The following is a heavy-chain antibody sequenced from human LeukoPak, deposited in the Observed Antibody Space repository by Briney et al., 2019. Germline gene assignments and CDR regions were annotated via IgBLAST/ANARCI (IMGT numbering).Heavy chain of an antibody. CDR1: GGSISSCY. V-gene: IGHV4-59*08. CDR3: ARHGIVDSSRKYYFDY. D-gene: IGHD6-13*01. J-gene: IGHJ4*02. Sequence: SETLSLTCTVSGGSISSCYWSWIRQPPGKGLEWIGYIYYSGSTNYNPSLKSRVTISVDTSKNQFSLNLNSVTAEDTAVYYCARHGIVDSSRKYYFDYWGQGTLVTVSS. CDR2: IYYSGST.